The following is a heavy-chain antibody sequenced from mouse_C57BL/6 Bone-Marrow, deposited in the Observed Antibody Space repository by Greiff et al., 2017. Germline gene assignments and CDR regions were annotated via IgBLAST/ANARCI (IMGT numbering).Heavy chain of an antibody. V-gene: IGHV1-81*01. Sequence: VQLQQSGAELVRPGASVKLSCKASGYTFTSYGISWVKQRTGQGLEWIGEIYPRSGNTYYNEKFKGKATLTADKSSSTAYMELRSLTSEDSAVYFCARGGSIYWYFDIWGKGTTVTVSA. CDR1: GYTFTSYG. CDR2: IYPRSGNT. CDR3: ARGGSIYWYFDI. J-gene: IGHJ1*03. D-gene: IGHD2-10*02.